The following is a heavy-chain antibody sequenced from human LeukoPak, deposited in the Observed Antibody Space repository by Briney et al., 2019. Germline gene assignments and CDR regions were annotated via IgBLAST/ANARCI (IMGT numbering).Heavy chain of an antibody. Sequence: GESLKISCKGSGYNFTSYWIGWVRQMPGKGLEWMWIIYPGDSDTTYSPSFQGQVTISADKSISTAYLQWSSLKASDSAMYYCARRLYSSSSSFWFDPWGQGTLVTVSS. CDR3: ARRLYSSSSSFWFDP. CDR1: GYNFTSYW. V-gene: IGHV5-51*01. D-gene: IGHD6-13*01. J-gene: IGHJ5*02. CDR2: IYPGDSDT.